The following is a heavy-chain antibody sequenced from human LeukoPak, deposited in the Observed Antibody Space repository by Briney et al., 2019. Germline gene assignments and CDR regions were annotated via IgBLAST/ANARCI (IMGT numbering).Heavy chain of an antibody. D-gene: IGHD2/OR15-2a*01. CDR3: TTVAYNSLFF. Sequence: GGSLRLSCATSGFTFSKAWMTWVRQAPGKGLEWVGRIKSKTDGGATDYAAPVKGRFTISTDDSKTTLYLQMNSLKTEDIAVYYCTTVAYNSLFFRGQGTLVTVSS. CDR1: GFTFSKAW. V-gene: IGHV3-15*01. CDR2: IKSKTDGGAT. J-gene: IGHJ4*02.